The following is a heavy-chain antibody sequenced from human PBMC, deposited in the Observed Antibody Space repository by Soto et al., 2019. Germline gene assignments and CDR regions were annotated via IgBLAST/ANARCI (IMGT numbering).Heavy chain of an antibody. J-gene: IGHJ4*02. D-gene: IGHD6-19*01. CDR3: ARDGYSSGWTPFDY. CDR1: GYTFSGFY. V-gene: IGHV1-69*06. Sequence: SVKVSCKASGYTFSGFYMHWVRQAPGQGLEWMGGIIPIFGTANYAQKFQGRVTITADKSTSTAYMELSSLRSEDTAVYYCARDGYSSGWTPFDYWGQGTLVTVSS. CDR2: IIPIFGTA.